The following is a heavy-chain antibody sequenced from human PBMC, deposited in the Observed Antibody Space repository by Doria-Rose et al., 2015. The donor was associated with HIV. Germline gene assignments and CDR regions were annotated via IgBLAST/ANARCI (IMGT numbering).Heavy chain of an antibody. V-gene: IGHV4-34*01. J-gene: IGHJ6*02. CDR3: ARGLLRGGWNDVDYYYGMDV. CDR2: INHSGST. CDR1: GGSFSGYY. D-gene: IGHD1-1*01. Sequence: QVQLQQWDAGLVKPSETLSLTCAVFGGSFSGYYWSWIRQPPGKGLEWIGEINHSGSTNYKTYLKSRITTSLDTSKNLFSLKLSSVTAADTAVYYCARGLLRGGWNDVDYYYGMDVWGQGTTVTVSS.